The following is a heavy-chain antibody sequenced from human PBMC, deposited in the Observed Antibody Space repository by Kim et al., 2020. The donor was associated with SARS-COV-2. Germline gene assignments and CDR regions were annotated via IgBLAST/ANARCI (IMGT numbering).Heavy chain of an antibody. CDR3: AGGCLIAVAGTLLPCYYYYMDV. Sequence: SETLSLTCAVYGGSFSGYYWSWIRQPPGKGLEWIGEINHSGSTNYNPSLKSRVTISVDTSKNQFSLKLSSVTAADTAVYYCAGGCLIAVAGTLLPCYYYYMDVWGKGTTVTVSS. D-gene: IGHD6-19*01. J-gene: IGHJ6*03. V-gene: IGHV4-34*01. CDR2: INHSGST. CDR1: GGSFSGYY.